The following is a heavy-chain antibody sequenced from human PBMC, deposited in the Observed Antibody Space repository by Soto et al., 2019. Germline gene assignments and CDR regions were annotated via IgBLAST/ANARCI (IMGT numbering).Heavy chain of an antibody. CDR2: ISSSSSTI. CDR1: GFTFSSYS. J-gene: IGHJ4*02. CDR3: ARRDGTASGTDW. V-gene: IGHV3-48*04. D-gene: IGHD6-13*01. Sequence: GGSLRLSCAASGFTFSSYSMNWVRQAPGKGLEWVSYISSSSSTIYYADSVKGRFTISRDDSKSTLYLQMNGLRVEDTAVYYCARRDGTASGTDWWGQGTLVTVSS.